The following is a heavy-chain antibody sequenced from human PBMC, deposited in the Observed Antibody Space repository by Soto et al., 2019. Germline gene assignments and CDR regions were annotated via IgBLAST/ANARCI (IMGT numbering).Heavy chain of an antibody. J-gene: IGHJ6*03. CDR1: GGSISSGGYY. Sequence: SETLSLTCTVSGGSISSGGYYWSWIRQHPGKGLEWIGYIYYSGSTYYNPSLKSRVTISVDTSKNQFSLKLSSVTAADTAVYYCAREVVVVPAALIDYYYYYMDVWGKGTTVTVSS. CDR3: AREVVVVPAALIDYYYYYMDV. V-gene: IGHV4-31*03. CDR2: IYYSGST. D-gene: IGHD2-2*01.